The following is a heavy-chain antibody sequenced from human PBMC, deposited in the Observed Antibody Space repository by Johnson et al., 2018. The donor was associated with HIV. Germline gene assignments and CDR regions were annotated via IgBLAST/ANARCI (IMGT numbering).Heavy chain of an antibody. Sequence: VQLVESGGGLVQPGGSLRLSCAASGFTFDDYGMSWVRQAPGKGLEWVSGMNWNGGSTGYADSVKGRFTISRDNAKNSLYLQMNSLSAEDTALYYCARDFVAFGECTAFDIWGQGTMVTVSS. CDR3: ARDFVAFGECTAFDI. J-gene: IGHJ3*02. D-gene: IGHD3-10*01. CDR1: GFTFDDYG. CDR2: MNWNGGST. V-gene: IGHV3-20*04.